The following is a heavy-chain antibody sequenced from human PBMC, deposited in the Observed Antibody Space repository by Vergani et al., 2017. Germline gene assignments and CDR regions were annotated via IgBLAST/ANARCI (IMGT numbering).Heavy chain of an antibody. Sequence: QVQLQQWGAGLLKPSETLSLTCAVDGGSFSGYYWSWIRQPPGKGLEWIGYIYYSGSTNYNPSLKSRVTISVDTSKNQFSLKLSSVTAADTAVYYCARALSIAARRDYYYYMDVWGKGTTVTVSS. CDR1: GGSFSGYY. V-gene: IGHV4-34*11. CDR3: ARALSIAARRDYYYYMDV. J-gene: IGHJ6*03. D-gene: IGHD6-6*01. CDR2: IYYSGST.